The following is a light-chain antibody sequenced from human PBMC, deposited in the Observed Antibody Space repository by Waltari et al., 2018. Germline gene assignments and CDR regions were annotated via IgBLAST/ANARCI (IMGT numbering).Light chain of an antibody. CDR2: DAS. CDR1: QSVSRY. CDR3: QQRGNWPLYT. Sequence: EILLTQSPATLSLSPGERATLSCRASQSVSRYLAWYQQKPGQAPRLLIYDASNRATGIPARFSGSGSGTDFTLTVTSLEPEDFAVYYCQQRGNWPLYTFGQGTKLEI. J-gene: IGKJ2*01. V-gene: IGKV3-11*01.